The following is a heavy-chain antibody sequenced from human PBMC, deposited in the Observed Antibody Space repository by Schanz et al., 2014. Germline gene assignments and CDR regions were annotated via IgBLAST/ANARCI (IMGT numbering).Heavy chain of an antibody. CDR2: ISGGGGTT. CDR3: AKGRFGELSAFDI. D-gene: IGHD3-10*01. J-gene: IGHJ3*02. Sequence: EVQLLESGGGLVQPGGSLRLSCAASGFTFSSYAMSWVRQAPGKGLEWVSAISGGGGTTYYADSVKGRFTISRDNSKNTQYLQMNSLRAEDTTVYYCAKGRFGELSAFDIWGQGTMVTVSS. CDR1: GFTFSSYA. V-gene: IGHV3-23*01.